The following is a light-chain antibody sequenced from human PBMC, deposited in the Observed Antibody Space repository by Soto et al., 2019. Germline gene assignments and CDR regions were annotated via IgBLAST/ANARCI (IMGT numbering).Light chain of an antibody. CDR3: QQYGSSQWT. V-gene: IGKV3-20*01. J-gene: IGKJ1*01. CDR1: QSVSSTY. CDR2: GAS. Sequence: EIVLTQSPCTLSLSPGERATLSCRASQSVSSTYLAWYQQKPGQAPRLLIDGASSRASGIPDRFSGSGSGTDFTLTISMLEPEDVTVYYCQQYGSSQWTFGQGTKVDI.